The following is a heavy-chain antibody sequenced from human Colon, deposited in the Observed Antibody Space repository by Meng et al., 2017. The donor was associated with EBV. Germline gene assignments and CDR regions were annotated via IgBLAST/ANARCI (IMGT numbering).Heavy chain of an antibody. J-gene: IGHJ4*02. CDR3: GSPHLISVAGHFDY. V-gene: IGHV4-39*01. D-gene: IGHD6-19*01. Sequence: QLHWQQSAPGIVKAAATLSLTCTFSVGSISSSTYYWGWFRQPPGSGLEWIGSIFYWGTTYYNPSLKSRVTISVDTSNNQFSLKLSSVTAADTAVYYCGSPHLISVAGHFDYWGQGTLVTVSS. CDR1: VGSISSSTYY. CDR2: IFYWGTT.